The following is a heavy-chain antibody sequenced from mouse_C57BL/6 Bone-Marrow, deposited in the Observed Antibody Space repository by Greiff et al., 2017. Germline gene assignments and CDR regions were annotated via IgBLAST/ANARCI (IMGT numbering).Heavy chain of an antibody. D-gene: IGHD1-1*01. Sequence: QVQLQQSGPELVKPGASVKISCKASGYAFSSSWMNWVKQRPGKGLEWIGRIYPGDGDTNYNGKFKGKATLTADKSSSTAYMQLSSLTSEDSAVYFCARSYYYGSSIYWYFDVWGTGTTVTVSS. J-gene: IGHJ1*03. V-gene: IGHV1-82*01. CDR3: ARSYYYGSSIYWYFDV. CDR1: GYAFSSSW. CDR2: IYPGDGDT.